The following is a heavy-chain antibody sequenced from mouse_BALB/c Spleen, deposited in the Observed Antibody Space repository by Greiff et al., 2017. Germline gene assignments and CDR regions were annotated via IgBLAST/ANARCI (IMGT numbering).Heavy chain of an antibody. Sequence: QVQLQQSGAELVKPGASVKLSCKASGYTFTSYWMHWVKQRPGQGLEWIGEINPSNGRTNYNEKFKSKATLTVDKSSSTAYMQLSSLTSEDSAVYYCARRGGAWYFDVWGAGTTVTVSS. CDR2: INPSNGRT. CDR3: ARRGGAWYFDV. J-gene: IGHJ1*01. V-gene: IGHV1S81*02. CDR1: GYTFTSYW.